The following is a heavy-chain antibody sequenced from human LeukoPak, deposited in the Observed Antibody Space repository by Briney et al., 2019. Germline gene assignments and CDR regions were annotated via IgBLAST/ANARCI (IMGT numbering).Heavy chain of an antibody. CDR1: GGSISSYY. Sequence: SETLSLTCTVSGGSISSYYWSWIRQPAGKGLEWIGRIHTSGSTNYNPSLKSRVTMSVDTSKNQFSLKLSSVTAADTAVYYCATQGYSGYDDRGSFDSWGQGTLVTVSS. V-gene: IGHV4-4*07. CDR2: IHTSGST. D-gene: IGHD5-12*01. CDR3: ATQGYSGYDDRGSFDS. J-gene: IGHJ4*02.